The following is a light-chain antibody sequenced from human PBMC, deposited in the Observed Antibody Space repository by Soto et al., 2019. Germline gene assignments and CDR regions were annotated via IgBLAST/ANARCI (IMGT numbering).Light chain of an antibody. Sequence: DIQMTQSPSTLPASVGDRVTITCRASQSISNWLAWYQQKPGTAPKVLIYHASNLQSGVPSRFSGSGSGTEFTLTISSLQSEDFAVYYCQQYNTWPLTWTFGQGTKVDIK. V-gene: IGKV1-5*01. J-gene: IGKJ1*01. CDR1: QSISNW. CDR2: HAS. CDR3: QQYNTWPLTWT.